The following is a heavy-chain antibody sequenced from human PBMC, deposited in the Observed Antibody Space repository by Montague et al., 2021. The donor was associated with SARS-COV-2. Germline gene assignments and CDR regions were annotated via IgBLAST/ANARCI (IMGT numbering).Heavy chain of an antibody. CDR3: ARLRGGTPGEH. CDR1: GGSISDSNFH. CDR2: LYYSGAT. Sequence: SETLSLTCTVSGGSISDSNFHWGRNRQPPGKGLEWIGTLYYSGATXPXXTLKSRVTTSRATSKNQLSLKLTSATAAATAVYYCARLRGGTPGEHWGQGALVTVSS. J-gene: IGHJ4*02. V-gene: IGHV4-39*07. D-gene: IGHD3-10*01.